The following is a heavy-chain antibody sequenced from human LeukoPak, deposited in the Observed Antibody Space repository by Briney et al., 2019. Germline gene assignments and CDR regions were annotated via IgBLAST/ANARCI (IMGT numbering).Heavy chain of an antibody. CDR3: ARGRESSTDFDY. CDR2: IYHSGST. CDR1: GGSISSGGYS. D-gene: IGHD6-13*01. V-gene: IGHV4-30-2*01. J-gene: IGHJ4*02. Sequence: KSSQTLSLTCAVSGGSISSGGYSWSWIRQPPGKGLEWIGYIYHSGSTYYNPSLKSRVTISVDRSKNQFSLKPSSVTAADTAVYYCARGRESSTDFDYWGQGTLVTVSS.